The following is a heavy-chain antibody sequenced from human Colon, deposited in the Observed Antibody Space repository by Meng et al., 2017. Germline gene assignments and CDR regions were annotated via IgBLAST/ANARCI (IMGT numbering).Heavy chain of an antibody. Sequence: ASVKVSCKASGYTFTDYFMHWLRQAPGQRLEWMGYIDPNSGGTTFAQKFQGRVTMTRDTSISTVYMDLYSMTSDDTAVHYCARGPSSGAFDIWGQGTMVTVSS. CDR1: GYTFTDYF. J-gene: IGHJ3*02. V-gene: IGHV1-2*02. CDR2: IDPNSGGT. CDR3: ARGPSSGAFDI.